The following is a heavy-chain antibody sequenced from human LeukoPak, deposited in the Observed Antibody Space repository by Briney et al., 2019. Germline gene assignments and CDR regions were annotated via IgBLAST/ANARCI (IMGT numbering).Heavy chain of an antibody. J-gene: IGHJ4*02. V-gene: IGHV1-69*04. D-gene: IGHD1-26*01. CDR2: IIPILGIA. Sequence: SVKVSCKASGGTFSSYAISWVRQAPGQGLEWMGRIIPILGIANYAQKFQGRVTITADKSTSTAYMGLSSLRSEDTAVYYCASRVGAPSTVDYWGQGTLVTVSS. CDR3: ASRVGAPSTVDY. CDR1: GGTFSSYA.